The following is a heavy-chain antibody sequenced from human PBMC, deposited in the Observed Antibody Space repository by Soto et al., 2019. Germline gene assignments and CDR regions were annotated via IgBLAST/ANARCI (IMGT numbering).Heavy chain of an antibody. CDR1: GTIFSSYA. CDR3: ARTFYDESSYYYEMDY. Sequence: QVQLVQSGAEVKKPGSSVKVSCKVSGTIFSSYAITWVRQAPGQGLEWMGGIIPIFGTKNYTEKLRDRISITADESTSTAYMELNSLRSEDTAVYYCARTFYDESSYYYEMDYWGQGTLVTVSS. J-gene: IGHJ4*02. D-gene: IGHD3-22*01. V-gene: IGHV1-69*01. CDR2: IIPIFGTK.